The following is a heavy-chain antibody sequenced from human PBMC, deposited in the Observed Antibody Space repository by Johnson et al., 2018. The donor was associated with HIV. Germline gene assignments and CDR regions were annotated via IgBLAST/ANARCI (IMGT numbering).Heavy chain of an antibody. Sequence: QVQLVESGGGVVQPGGSLRLSCAASGFTFSSYGMHWVRQAPGKGLQWVAVISYDGSNKYYADSVNGRFTISSDNSENTLYLQVNSLSAEDTAVYYCSRYPHDYDSSGYLGRAFDIWGQGTMVTVSS. J-gene: IGHJ3*02. D-gene: IGHD3-22*01. CDR1: GFTFSSYG. V-gene: IGHV3-30*03. CDR2: ISYDGSNK. CDR3: SRYPHDYDSSGYLGRAFDI.